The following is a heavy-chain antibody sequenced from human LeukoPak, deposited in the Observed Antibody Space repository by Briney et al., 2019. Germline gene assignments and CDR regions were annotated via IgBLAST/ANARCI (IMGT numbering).Heavy chain of an antibody. CDR2: ISSSGSTT. Sequence: GGSLRLSCAASGFTFSDYHMSWIRQAPGKGLEWVSYISSSGSTTYYVDSVKGRFTISRDNAKNSLYLQMNSLRAEDTAVYYCARSSLPYYYDNSRYSLGHWGQGTLVTVSS. CDR1: GFTFSDYH. J-gene: IGHJ4*02. CDR3: ARSSLPYYYDNSRYSLGH. D-gene: IGHD3-22*01. V-gene: IGHV3-11*01.